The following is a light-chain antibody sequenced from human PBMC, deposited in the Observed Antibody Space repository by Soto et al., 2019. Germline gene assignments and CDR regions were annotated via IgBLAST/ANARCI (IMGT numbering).Light chain of an antibody. V-gene: IGKV3-11*01. CDR1: QSVSSY. CDR3: QQRSNWPPA. Sequence: DTVLTQSQATLSFSPHHRSTLXCQASQSVSSYLAWYQQKPGQAPRLLIYDASNRATGIPARFSGSGSGTDFTLTISSLEPEDFAVYYCQQRSNWPPAFGQGTKVDIK. J-gene: IGKJ1*01. CDR2: DAS.